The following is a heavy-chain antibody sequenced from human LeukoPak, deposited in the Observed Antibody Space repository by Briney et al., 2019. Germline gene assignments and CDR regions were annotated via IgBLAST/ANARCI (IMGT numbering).Heavy chain of an antibody. CDR2: ISGSGGST. J-gene: IGHJ4*02. D-gene: IGHD1-26*01. V-gene: IGHV3-23*01. CDR1: GFTFSSYV. Sequence: GGSLRLSCEASGFTFSSYVMSWVRQAPGKGLEWVSAISGSGGSTYYTDSVKGQFTISRDNSKNTLYLQMNSVRVEDTAVYYCAKEKAEIGPLPFFDYWGQGTLVTVSS. CDR3: AKEKAEIGPLPFFDY.